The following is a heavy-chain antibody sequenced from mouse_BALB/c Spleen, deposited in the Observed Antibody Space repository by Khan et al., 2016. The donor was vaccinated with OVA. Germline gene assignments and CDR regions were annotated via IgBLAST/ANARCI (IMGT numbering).Heavy chain of an antibody. J-gene: IGHJ2*01. CDR1: GYTFTNYW. Sequence: VQLQQSGTVLARPGASVKMSCKSSGYTFTNYWMHWVKQRPGQGLEWIGTIFPGNSDTNYNQKFTGKAKLTAVTSTSTAYKELSRLTNEDSAVYYCARNGFGNYEIWDYWGQGTTLTVSS. D-gene: IGHD2-1*01. CDR2: IFPGNSDT. CDR3: ARNGFGNYEIWDY. V-gene: IGHV1-5*01.